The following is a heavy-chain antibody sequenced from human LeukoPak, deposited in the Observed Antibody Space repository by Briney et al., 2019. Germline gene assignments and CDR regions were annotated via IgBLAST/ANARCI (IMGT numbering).Heavy chain of an antibody. V-gene: IGHV4-59*08. CDR1: GGSISNYY. CDR3: ARHTVGSGWYDY. CDR2: IYYSGST. Sequence: PSETLSLTCTVSGGSISNYYCSWIRQPPGKRLEWIGYIYYSGSTNYNPSLKSRVTISVNTSKNQFSLKLSSVTAADTAVYYCARHTVGSGWYDYWGQGTLVTVSS. D-gene: IGHD6-19*01. J-gene: IGHJ4*02.